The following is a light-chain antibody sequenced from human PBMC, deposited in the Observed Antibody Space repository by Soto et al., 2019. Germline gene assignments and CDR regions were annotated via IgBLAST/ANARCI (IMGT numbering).Light chain of an antibody. V-gene: IGLV2-11*01. Sequence: QSALTQPRSVSGSPGQSVTISCTGTSSDVGAYDYVSWFQQHPGKAPKLIIYDVNQRPSGVPDRFSGSKSGNTASLTISGLQTDDEADYYCCSHAGSFTYVFGAGTKVTVL. CDR3: CSHAGSFTYV. J-gene: IGLJ1*01. CDR2: DVN. CDR1: SSDVGAYDY.